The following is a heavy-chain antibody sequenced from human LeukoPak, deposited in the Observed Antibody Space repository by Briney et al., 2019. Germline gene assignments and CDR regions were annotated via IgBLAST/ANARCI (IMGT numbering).Heavy chain of an antibody. Sequence: SGGSLRVSCAASGFTFSSYAMSWVRQAPGKGLEWVSAISGSCSSTYYADSVKGRFTISRDNSNNTLYLQMNSLRAEDTAVYYCANNRIAVAGTGAFDIWGQGTMVTVSS. D-gene: IGHD6-19*01. CDR1: GFTFSSYA. J-gene: IGHJ3*02. CDR3: ANNRIAVAGTGAFDI. CDR2: ISGSCSST. V-gene: IGHV3-23*01.